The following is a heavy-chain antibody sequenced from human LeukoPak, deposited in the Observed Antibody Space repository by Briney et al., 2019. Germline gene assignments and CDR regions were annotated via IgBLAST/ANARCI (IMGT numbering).Heavy chain of an antibody. J-gene: IGHJ4*02. CDR3: ARMQWLRTYYFDY. CDR1: GYTFTSYG. D-gene: IGHD6-19*01. V-gene: IGHV1-18*01. Sequence: ASVKVSCKASGYTFTSYGISWVRQAPGQGLEWMGWISAYNGNTNYAQKLQGRVTMTTDTSTSTACMELRSLRSDDTAVYYCARMQWLRTYYFDYWGQGTLVTVSS. CDR2: ISAYNGNT.